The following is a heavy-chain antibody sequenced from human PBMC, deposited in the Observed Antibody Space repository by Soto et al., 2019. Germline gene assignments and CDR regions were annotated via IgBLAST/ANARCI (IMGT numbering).Heavy chain of an antibody. CDR2: IHYSGTT. Sequence: SETLSLTCTVSGGSMRNYFWTWIRQPPGKGLEWIGYIHYSGTTSFFPSYNPSLRSRVTISEDTSKNQFSLKLLSVTTADTAVYFCAAGEASSRNLAPYSLDFWGQGTLVTVSS. CDR1: GGSMRNYF. V-gene: IGHV4-59*01. CDR3: AAGEASSRNLAPYSLDF. J-gene: IGHJ4*02. D-gene: IGHD6-13*01.